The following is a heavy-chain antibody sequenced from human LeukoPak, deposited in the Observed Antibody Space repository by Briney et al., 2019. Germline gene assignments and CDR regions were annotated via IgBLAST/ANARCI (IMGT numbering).Heavy chain of an antibody. Sequence: SETLSLTCAVYGGSFSGYYWSWIRQPPGKGLEWIGYIYYSGSTNYNPSLKSRVTISVDTSKNQFSLKLSSVTAADTAVYYCAREVAVAGWYYFDYWGQGTLVTVSS. CDR3: AREVAVAGWYYFDY. J-gene: IGHJ4*02. CDR2: IYYSGST. V-gene: IGHV4-59*01. CDR1: GGSFSGYY. D-gene: IGHD6-19*01.